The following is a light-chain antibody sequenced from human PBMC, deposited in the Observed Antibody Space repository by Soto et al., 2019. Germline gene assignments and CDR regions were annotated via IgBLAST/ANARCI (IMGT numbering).Light chain of an antibody. CDR3: NSYADSDTYV. J-gene: IGLJ1*01. CDR2: DVS. V-gene: IGLV2-8*01. CDR1: SSDVGRYDY. Sequence: QSALTQPPSASGSPGQSVTISCTGTSSDVGRYDYVSWYQHHPGKAPKLIIYDVSHRPSGVPDRFSGSKSGNTASLTVSGLQAEDEADYYCNSYADSDTYVFGTGTKLTV.